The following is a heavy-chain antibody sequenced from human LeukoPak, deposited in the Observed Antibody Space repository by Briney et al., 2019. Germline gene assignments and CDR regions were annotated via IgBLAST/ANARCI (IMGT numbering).Heavy chain of an antibody. Sequence: PGVSLRLSCAASGFTFSSYGMHWVRQARGKGLEWVAFIRYDGSNKYYADSVKGRFTISRDNSKNTLYLQMNSLRAEDTAVYYCAKGPIEASYGMDVWGQGTTVTVSS. CDR1: GFTFSSYG. D-gene: IGHD2-15*01. CDR3: AKGPIEASYGMDV. V-gene: IGHV3-30*02. CDR2: IRYDGSNK. J-gene: IGHJ6*02.